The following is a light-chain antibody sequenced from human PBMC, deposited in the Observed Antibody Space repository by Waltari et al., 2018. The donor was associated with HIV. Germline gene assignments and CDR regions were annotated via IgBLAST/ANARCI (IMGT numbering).Light chain of an antibody. CDR1: SSDVGGYDS. V-gene: IGLV2-11*01. CDR2: GVI. CDR3: CSYAGTYTYVL. J-gene: IGLJ3*02. Sequence: QSALTQPRSVSGSPGLSVTISCTGTSSDVGGYDSVSWYLQHTGKVPKLIIYGVIKRPSGVPDRFAGSKSGNTASLTISGLQTEYESYYFCCSYAGTYTYVLFGGGTKLTVL.